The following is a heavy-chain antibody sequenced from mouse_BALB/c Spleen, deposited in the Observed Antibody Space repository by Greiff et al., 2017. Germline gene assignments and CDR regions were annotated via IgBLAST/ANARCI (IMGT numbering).Heavy chain of an antibody. Sequence: EVKLVESGGGLVKPGGSLKLSCAASGFTFSSYAMSWVRQTPEKRLEWVATISSGGSYTYYPDSVKGRFTISRDNAKNTLYLQMSSLRSEDTAMYYCARAHGAAYWGQGTLVTVSA. CDR3: ARAHGAAY. CDR1: GFTFSSYA. J-gene: IGHJ3*01. V-gene: IGHV5-9-3*01. CDR2: ISSGGSYT.